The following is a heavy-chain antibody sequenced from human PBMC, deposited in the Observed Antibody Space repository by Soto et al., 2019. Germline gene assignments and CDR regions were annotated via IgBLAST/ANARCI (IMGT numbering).Heavy chain of an antibody. V-gene: IGHV3-21*06. J-gene: IGHJ6*02. D-gene: IGHD2-2*01. CDR2: IGSSSNYM. CDR3: ATLTYCSSASCPNYYYVMDV. CDR1: GFTFTTYS. Sequence: GGSLRLSCAASGFTFTTYSLTWVRHAPGKGLEWVASIGSSSNYMYYADSVKGRFTISRDNAKNSLFLQMNSLRAEDTAVYYCATLTYCSSASCPNYYYVMDVWGQGTTVTVSS.